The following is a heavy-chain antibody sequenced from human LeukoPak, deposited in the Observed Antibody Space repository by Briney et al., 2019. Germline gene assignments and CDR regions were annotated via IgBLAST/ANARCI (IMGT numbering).Heavy chain of an antibody. D-gene: IGHD6-6*01. CDR3: ARAAYSSSYAAGY. CDR1: GGTFSTYA. J-gene: IGHJ4*02. V-gene: IGHV1-69*01. CDR2: IIPIFGTA. Sequence: SVKVSCKASGGTFSTYAISWVRQAPGQGLEWMGEIIPIFGTANYAQKFQGRVMITADESTSTAYMELSSLRSEDTAVYYCARAAYSSSYAAGYWGQGTLVTVSS.